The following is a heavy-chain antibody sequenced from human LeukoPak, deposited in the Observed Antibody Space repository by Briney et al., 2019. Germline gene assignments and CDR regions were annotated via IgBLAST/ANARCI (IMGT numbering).Heavy chain of an antibody. Sequence: SGGSLRLSCAASGFTFSDYYMSWIRQAPGKGLEWVSYISSSGSTIYYADSVKGRFTISRDNAKNSLYLQMNSLRAEDTAVYYCARGVHDYDFWSGYYGFDYWGQGTLVTVSS. J-gene: IGHJ4*02. CDR2: ISSSGSTI. CDR3: ARGVHDYDFWSGYYGFDY. D-gene: IGHD3-3*01. CDR1: GFTFSDYY. V-gene: IGHV3-11*01.